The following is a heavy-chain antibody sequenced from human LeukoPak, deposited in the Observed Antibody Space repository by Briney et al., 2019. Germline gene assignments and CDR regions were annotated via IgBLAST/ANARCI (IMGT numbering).Heavy chain of an antibody. J-gene: IGHJ4*02. V-gene: IGHV3-23*01. CDR2: ISGSGGST. D-gene: IGHD2-8*01. Sequence: GGSLRLSCAASGFTFSSYAMSWVRQAPGKGLEWVSAISGSGGSTYYADSVKGRFTISRDNSKNTLYLQMNSLRAEDTAVYYCARVGSLDCTNGVCYRDYWGQGTLVTVSS. CDR3: ARVGSLDCTNGVCYRDY. CDR1: GFTFSSYA.